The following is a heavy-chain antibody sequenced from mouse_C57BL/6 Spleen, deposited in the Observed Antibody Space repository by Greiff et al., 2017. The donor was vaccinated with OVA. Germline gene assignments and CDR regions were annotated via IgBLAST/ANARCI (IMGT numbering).Heavy chain of an antibody. V-gene: IGHV3-6*01. CDR2: ISYDGSN. CDR3: ARAGITTVVARAMDY. CDR1: GYSITSGYY. J-gene: IGHJ4*01. D-gene: IGHD1-1*01. Sequence: VQLQESGPGLVKPSQSLSLTCSVTGYSITSGYYWNWIRQFPGNKLEWMGYISYDGSNNYNPSLKNRISITRDTSKNQFFLKLNSVTTEDTATYYCARAGITTVVARAMDYWGQGTSVTVSS.